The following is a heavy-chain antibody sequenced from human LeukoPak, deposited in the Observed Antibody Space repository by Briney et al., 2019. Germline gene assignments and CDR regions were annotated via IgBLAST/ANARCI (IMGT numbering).Heavy chain of an antibody. CDR3: AKGFASTVVTRNDAFDI. CDR2: ISWNSGSI. CDR1: GFTFDDYA. J-gene: IGHJ3*02. V-gene: IGHV3-9*01. Sequence: PGGSLRLSCAASGFTFDDYAMHWVRHAPGKGLEWVSGISWNSGSIGYADSVKGRFTISRDNAKNSLYLQMNSLRAEDTALYYCAKGFASTVVTRNDAFDIWGQGTMVTVSS. D-gene: IGHD4-17*01.